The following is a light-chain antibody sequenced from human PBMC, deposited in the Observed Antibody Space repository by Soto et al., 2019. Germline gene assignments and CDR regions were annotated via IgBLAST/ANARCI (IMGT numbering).Light chain of an antibody. V-gene: IGKV1-5*03. Sequence: DIQMTQSPSTLSASVGDRVTITCRASQSISSWLAWYQQKPGKAPKLLIYKASSLESGVPSRFSGSGSGTEFTLTISSLEPDDFATYHCQQYNSYPTSTFGQGTKVEIK. CDR3: QQYNSYPTST. CDR1: QSISSW. J-gene: IGKJ1*01. CDR2: KAS.